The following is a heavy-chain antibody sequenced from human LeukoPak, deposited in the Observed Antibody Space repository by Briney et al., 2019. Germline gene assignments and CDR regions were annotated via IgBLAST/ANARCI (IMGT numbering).Heavy chain of an antibody. V-gene: IGHV1-8*03. CDR2: MNPNSGNT. Sequence: ASVKVSCKASGYTFTSYDNNWVRQATGQGLEWMGWMNPNSGNTGYAQKFQGRVTITRNTSISTAYMELSSLRSEDTAVYYCACSVTTQFQGDYWGQGTLVTVSS. CDR3: ACSVTTQFQGDY. J-gene: IGHJ4*02. D-gene: IGHD4-17*01. CDR1: GYTFTSYD.